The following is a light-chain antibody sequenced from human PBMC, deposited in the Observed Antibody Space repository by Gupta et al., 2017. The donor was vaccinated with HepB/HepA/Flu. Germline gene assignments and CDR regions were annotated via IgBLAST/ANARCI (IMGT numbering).Light chain of an antibody. V-gene: IGLV1-47*02. CDR3: AAWDNSLSAYV. CDR2: NDD. CDR1: SSNVGRDN. J-gene: IGLJ1*01. Sequence: QPVLTQPPSASGTPGQRVAISCSGSSSNVGRDNVYWYRQLPGTAPKLLIYNDDRRPSGVPDRFSGYKSGTSASLAISGLRSEDEADYYCAAWDNSLSAYVFGTGTWVTVL.